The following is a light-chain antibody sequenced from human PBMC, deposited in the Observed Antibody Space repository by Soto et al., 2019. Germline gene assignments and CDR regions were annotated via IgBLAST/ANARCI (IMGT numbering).Light chain of an antibody. V-gene: IGKV3-11*01. J-gene: IGKJ5*01. Sequence: EIVLTQSPATLSLSPGERATLSCRASQSVSRYLAWYQQKPGQAPRLLIYDASNRATGIPARFSGSGSGTDFTLTISSLEPEDFAVYYCQQRSNRLPITFGQGTRLEIK. CDR1: QSVSRY. CDR2: DAS. CDR3: QQRSNRLPIT.